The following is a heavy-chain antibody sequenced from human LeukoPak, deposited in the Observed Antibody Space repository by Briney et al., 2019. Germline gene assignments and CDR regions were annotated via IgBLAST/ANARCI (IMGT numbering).Heavy chain of an antibody. CDR2: IYYSGST. CDR1: GGSISSYY. J-gene: IGHJ4*02. V-gene: IGHV4-59*08. Sequence: TSETLSLTCTVSGGSISSYYWSWIRQPPGKGLEWIGYIYYSGSTNYNPSLKSRVTISVDTSKDQFSLKLSSVTAADTAVYYCARQDRDGYKLGYWGQGTLVTVSS. D-gene: IGHD5-24*01. CDR3: ARQDRDGYKLGY.